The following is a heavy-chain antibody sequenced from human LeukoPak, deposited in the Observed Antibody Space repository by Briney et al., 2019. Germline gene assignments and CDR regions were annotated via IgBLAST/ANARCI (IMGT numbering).Heavy chain of an antibody. D-gene: IGHD3-10*01. Sequence: GGSLRLSCAASGFTFSSYSMNWVRHAPGKGLEWVSGINWNGGTTDYADSVKGRFTISRDNAKNSLFLQMNRLRAEDTAFYYCVRGAGNYYFDFWGRGTLVTVSS. CDR3: VRGAGNYYFDF. J-gene: IGHJ2*01. V-gene: IGHV3-20*04. CDR2: INWNGGTT. CDR1: GFTFSSYS.